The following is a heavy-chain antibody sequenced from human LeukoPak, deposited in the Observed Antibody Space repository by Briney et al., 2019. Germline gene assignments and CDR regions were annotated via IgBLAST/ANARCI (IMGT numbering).Heavy chain of an antibody. D-gene: IGHD6-19*01. CDR1: GGSINSGSYY. CDR2: IYTSGST. CDR3: ARWGIAVEV. V-gene: IGHV4-61*02. Sequence: PSETLSLTCTVSGGSINSGSYYWSWIWQPAGKGLEWIGRIYTSGSTNYNPSLKSRVTISVDTSKNQFSLKLSSVTAADTAVYYCARWGIAVEVWGQGTLVTVSS. J-gene: IGHJ4*02.